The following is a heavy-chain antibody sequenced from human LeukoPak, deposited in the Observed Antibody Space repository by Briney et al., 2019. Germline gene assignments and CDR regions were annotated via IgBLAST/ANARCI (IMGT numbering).Heavy chain of an antibody. CDR3: AREGGSIIAAAGTEFDY. Sequence: SETLSLTCTVSGGSISSYYWSWIRQPAGKGLEWIGRIYTSGGTNYNPSLKSRVTMSVDTSKNQFSLKLSSVTAADTAVYYCAREGGSIIAAAGTEFDYWGQGTLVTVSS. D-gene: IGHD6-13*01. CDR2: IYTSGGT. J-gene: IGHJ4*02. V-gene: IGHV4-4*07. CDR1: GGSISSYY.